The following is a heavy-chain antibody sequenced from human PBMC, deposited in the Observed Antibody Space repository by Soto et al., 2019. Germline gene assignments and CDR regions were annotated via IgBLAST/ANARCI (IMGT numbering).Heavy chain of an antibody. Sequence: PSGTLSLTCTVSGGSISSGGYYWSWIRQHPGKGLEWIGYIYYSGSTYYNPSLKSRVTISVDTSKNQFSLKLSSVTAADTAVYYCARSNGATYYYDSSGYYFDYWGQGTLVTVSS. CDR3: ARSNGATYYYDSSGYYFDY. D-gene: IGHD3-22*01. J-gene: IGHJ4*02. V-gene: IGHV4-31*03. CDR1: GGSISSGGYY. CDR2: IYYSGST.